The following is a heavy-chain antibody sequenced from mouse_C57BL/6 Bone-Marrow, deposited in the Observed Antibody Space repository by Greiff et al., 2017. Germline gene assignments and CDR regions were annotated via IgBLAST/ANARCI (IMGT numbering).Heavy chain of an antibody. CDR1: GFTFSDYY. CDR2: ISNGGGST. Sequence: EVMLVESGGGLVQPGGSLKLSCAASGFTFSDYYMYWVRQTPEKRLEWVAYISNGGGSTYYPDTVKGRFTISRGNAKNTLYLQMSRLKSEDTAMYYCARPRFAWFAYWGQGTLVTVSA. J-gene: IGHJ3*01. CDR3: ARPRFAWFAY. V-gene: IGHV5-12*01.